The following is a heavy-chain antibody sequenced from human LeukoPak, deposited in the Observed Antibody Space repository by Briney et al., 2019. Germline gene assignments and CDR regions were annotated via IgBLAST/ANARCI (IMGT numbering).Heavy chain of an antibody. CDR1: GFTFSSYW. V-gene: IGHV3-74*01. Sequence: AGGSLRLSCAASGFTFSSYWMHWVRQAPGKGLVWVSRINSDGSSTSYADSVKGRFTISRDNAKNTLYLQMNSLRAEDTAVYYCARTYYYDSSGYSAYFDLWGRGTLVTVSS. CDR3: ARTYYYDSSGYSAYFDL. CDR2: INSDGSST. D-gene: IGHD3-22*01. J-gene: IGHJ2*01.